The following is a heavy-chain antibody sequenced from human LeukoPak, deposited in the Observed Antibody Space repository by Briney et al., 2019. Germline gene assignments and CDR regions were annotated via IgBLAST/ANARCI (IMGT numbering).Heavy chain of an antibody. CDR2: ISSSGGT. Sequence: PSETLSLTCTVSGDSVTAYYWSWIRQPPGKGLEWIGFISSSGGTKYSPSFTSRVSISVDTSKNHLSLKLTSLTAADTAVYYCARVEATDGFYDAFHTWGQGTMVTVS. V-gene: IGHV4-59*02. D-gene: IGHD5-24*01. J-gene: IGHJ3*02. CDR3: ARVEATDGFYDAFHT. CDR1: GDSVTAYY.